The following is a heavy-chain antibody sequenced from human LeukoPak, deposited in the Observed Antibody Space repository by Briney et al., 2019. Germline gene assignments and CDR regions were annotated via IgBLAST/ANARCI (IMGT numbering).Heavy chain of an antibody. CDR1: GFTFSSYE. V-gene: IGHV3-48*03. CDR2: ISTSGSTI. CDR3: ARERIAAAATDY. J-gene: IGHJ4*02. Sequence: GGSLRLSCAASGFTFSSYEMNWVRQAPGKGLEWVSYISTSGSTIQCADSVKGRFTISRDDAKNSLYLQMNSLRAEDTAVYYCARERIAAAATDYWGQGTLVTVSS. D-gene: IGHD6-13*01.